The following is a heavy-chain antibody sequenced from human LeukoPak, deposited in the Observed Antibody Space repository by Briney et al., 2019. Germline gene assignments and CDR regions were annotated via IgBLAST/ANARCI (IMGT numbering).Heavy chain of an antibody. CDR2: ISFGGSSI. CDR3: ARSKGGWRLFDY. CDR1: QFTFSNYD. V-gene: IGHV3-48*03. D-gene: IGHD6-19*01. J-gene: IGHJ4*02. Sequence: GGSLRLSCVAYQFTFSNYDMNWVRQAPGKGLEWVSYISFGGSSIHYADSAKGRFTISRDNAKNSLYLQMNSLRAEDTAVYYCARSKGGWRLFDYWGQGTLVTVSS.